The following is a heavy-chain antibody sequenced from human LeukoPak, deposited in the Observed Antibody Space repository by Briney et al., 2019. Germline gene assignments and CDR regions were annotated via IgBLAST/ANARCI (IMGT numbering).Heavy chain of an antibody. CDR1: GFAFSNYS. Sequence: GGSLRLSCEAAGFAFSNYSMHWVRQAPGKGLEWVAAIWPDGSNKYYANSVKGRFTISRDNSKNTLYLQMNSLRGDDTAIYYCARELAAWGQGTLVTVSS. V-gene: IGHV3-33*01. CDR3: ARELAA. CDR2: IWPDGSNK. D-gene: IGHD6-13*01. J-gene: IGHJ4*02.